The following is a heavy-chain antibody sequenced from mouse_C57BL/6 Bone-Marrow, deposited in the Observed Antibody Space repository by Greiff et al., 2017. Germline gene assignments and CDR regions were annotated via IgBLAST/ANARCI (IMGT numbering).Heavy chain of an antibody. J-gene: IGHJ3*01. CDR3: ARDGSLAY. CDR1: GYAFTNYL. V-gene: IGHV1-54*01. Sequence: QVQLQQSGAELVRPGTSVKVSCKASGYAFTNYLLEWVKQRPGQGLEWIGVINPGSGGTNYNEKFKGKATLTADKSSSTAYMQLSSLTSEDSAVYFCARDGSLAYWGQGTLVTVSA. D-gene: IGHD2-3*01. CDR2: INPGSGGT.